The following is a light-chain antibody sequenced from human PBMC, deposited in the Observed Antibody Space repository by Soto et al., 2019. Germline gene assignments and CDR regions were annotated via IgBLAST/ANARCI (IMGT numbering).Light chain of an antibody. CDR1: QSVSSNY. CDR2: GAS. CDR3: QQYGYTPRT. J-gene: IGKJ1*01. Sequence: ETVLTQTTAAVSLSRGERRSLSSGASQSVSSNYLAWYQQKPGQAPRLLIYGASSRATGIPDRFSVSGSGTDFTHTISRLEPEDLAVYSCQQYGYTPRTFGQGTKVDIK. V-gene: IGKV3-20*01.